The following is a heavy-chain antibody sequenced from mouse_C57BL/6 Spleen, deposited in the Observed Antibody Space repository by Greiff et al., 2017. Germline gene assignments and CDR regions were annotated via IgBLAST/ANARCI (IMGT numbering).Heavy chain of an antibody. CDR3: ARRRGYAMDY. D-gene: IGHD2-12*01. Sequence: VNLVESGPGLVAPSQSLSITCTVSGFSLTSSGVDWVRQSPGKGLEWLGVIWGVGSTNYNSALKSRLSISKDNSKSQVFLKMNSLQTDDTAMYYCARRRGYAMDYWGQGTSVTVSS. J-gene: IGHJ4*01. CDR1: GFSLTSSG. CDR2: IWGVGST. V-gene: IGHV2-6*01.